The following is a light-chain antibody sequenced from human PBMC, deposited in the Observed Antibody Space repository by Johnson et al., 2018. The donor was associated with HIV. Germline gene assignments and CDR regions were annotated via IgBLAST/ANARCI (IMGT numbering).Light chain of an antibody. CDR2: ENN. Sequence: QSVLTQPPSVSAAPGQKVTISCSGSSSNIGNNYVSWYQQFPGTAPKLLIYENNKLPSGIPDRFSGSQSGTSATLGITGLQTGDEVDYYCGTWDSSLSVYVFGPGTKVTVL. J-gene: IGLJ1*01. CDR3: GTWDSSLSVYV. V-gene: IGLV1-51*02. CDR1: SSNIGNNY.